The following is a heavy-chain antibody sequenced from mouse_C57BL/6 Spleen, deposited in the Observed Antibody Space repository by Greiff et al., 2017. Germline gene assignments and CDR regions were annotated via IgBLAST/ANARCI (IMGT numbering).Heavy chain of an antibody. CDR1: GFTFSDYY. CDR3: ARGGIYYGSNYAMDY. D-gene: IGHD1-1*01. V-gene: IGHV5-16*01. J-gene: IGHJ4*01. CDR2: INYDGSST. Sequence: EVKLVESEGGLVQPGSSMKLSCTASGFTFSDYYMAWVRQVPEKGLEWVANINYDGSSTYYLDSLKSRFIISRDNAKNILYLQMSSLKSEDTATYYCARGGIYYGSNYAMDYWGQGTSVTVSS.